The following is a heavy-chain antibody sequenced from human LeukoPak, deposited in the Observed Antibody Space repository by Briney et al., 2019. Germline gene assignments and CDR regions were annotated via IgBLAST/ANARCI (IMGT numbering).Heavy chain of an antibody. CDR3: VRNKDILTGYADY. V-gene: IGHV4-39*01. D-gene: IGHD3-9*01. CDR1: GGSISSRSYY. Sequence: TSETLSLTCTVSGGSISSRSYYWGWIRQPPGKGLEWIGNIHYSGRAYYNSSLKSRVTISVDTSKNQFSLKLSSVTAADTAVYYCVRNKDILTGYADYWGQGTLVTVSS. CDR2: IHYSGRA. J-gene: IGHJ4*02.